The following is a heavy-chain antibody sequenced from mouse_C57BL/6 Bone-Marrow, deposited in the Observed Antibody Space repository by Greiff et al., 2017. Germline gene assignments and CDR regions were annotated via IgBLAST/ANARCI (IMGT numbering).Heavy chain of an antibody. Sequence: EVQRVESGGGLVKPGGSLKLSCAASGFTFSSYAMSWVRQTPEKRLEWVATISDGGSYTYYPDNVKGRFTISRDNAKNNLYLKMSHLKSEDTAMSYCASDGNYYGAPRWYFDVWGTGTTVTVSS. CDR2: ISDGGSYT. CDR1: GFTFSSYA. J-gene: IGHJ1*03. V-gene: IGHV5-4*01. D-gene: IGHD1-1*01. CDR3: ASDGNYYGAPRWYFDV.